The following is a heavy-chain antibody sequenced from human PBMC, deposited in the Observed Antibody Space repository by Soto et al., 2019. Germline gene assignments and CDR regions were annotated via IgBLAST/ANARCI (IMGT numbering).Heavy chain of an antibody. V-gene: IGHV5-51*01. Sequence: ESLKISCKASGYTFTNYWIGWVRQMPGKGLEWMGIIYVGDSDTRYSPSFQGQVTISADKSVTTAYLQWSRLKASDSAMYYCARPQDGGAVIGHSWGQVSLGTVS. D-gene: IGHD2-21*01. CDR1: GYTFTNYW. CDR3: ARPQDGGAVIGHS. J-gene: IGHJ4*02. CDR2: IYVGDSDT.